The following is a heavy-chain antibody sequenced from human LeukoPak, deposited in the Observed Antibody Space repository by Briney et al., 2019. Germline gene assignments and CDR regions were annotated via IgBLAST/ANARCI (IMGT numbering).Heavy chain of an antibody. V-gene: IGHV3-30-3*01. CDR2: SSHDGSDK. J-gene: IGHJ5*02. D-gene: IGHD3-22*01. Sequence: GGALRVSCVASEFRLTDYALHWVRQAPGKGLEWVAVSSHDGSDKKVADAVKGRFTISRDNSKNMVYLQMSSLTTEDTAMYYCAREGGYDSGYFADYLDPWGQGTLVIVSS. CDR3: AREGGYDSGYFADYLDP. CDR1: EFRLTDYA.